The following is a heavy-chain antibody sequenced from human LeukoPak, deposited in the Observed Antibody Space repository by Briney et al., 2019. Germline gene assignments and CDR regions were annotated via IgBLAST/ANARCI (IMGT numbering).Heavy chain of an antibody. CDR3: ARDGMITAYAFDI. CDR1: EFIFSSHS. D-gene: IGHD3-16*01. V-gene: IGHV3-21*01. Sequence: PGGFLRLSCAASEFIFSSHSMNWVRQAPGKGLEWVSTINSSGDYTCYADSVKGRFTISRDNAKNSLYLQMNSLRAEDTAVYYCARDGMITAYAFDIWGQGTMVTVSS. J-gene: IGHJ3*02. CDR2: INSSGDYT.